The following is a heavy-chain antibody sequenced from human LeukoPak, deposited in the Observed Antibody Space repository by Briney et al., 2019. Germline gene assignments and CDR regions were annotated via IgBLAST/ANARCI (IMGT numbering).Heavy chain of an antibody. CDR1: GFTFDDYA. V-gene: IGHV3-43D*04. Sequence: GGSLRLSCAASGFTFDDYAMHWVRHAPGKGLEWGSLISWDGGSTYYADSVKGRFTISRDNSKNSLYLQMNSLRAEDTALYYCAKDILSGYGKSGYSYGIFDYWGQGTLVTVSS. D-gene: IGHD5-18*01. CDR2: ISWDGGST. CDR3: AKDILSGYGKSGYSYGIFDY. J-gene: IGHJ4*02.